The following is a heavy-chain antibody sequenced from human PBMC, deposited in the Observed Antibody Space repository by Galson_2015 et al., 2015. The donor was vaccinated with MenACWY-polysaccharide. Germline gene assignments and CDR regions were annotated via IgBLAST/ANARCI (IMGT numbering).Heavy chain of an antibody. CDR1: GIRFSGSG. CDR2: IQYDGSKI. D-gene: IGHD2-15*01. J-gene: IGHJ3*01. V-gene: IGHV3-33*05. CDR3: AREGSRIVFHAFDV. Sequence: SLRLSCAASGIRFSGSGMHWVRQAPGKGLEWVAVIQYDGSKIVYADSVKGRFTVSRDNSKNTLYLEMNSLRAEVTAVYYCAREGSRIVFHAFDVWGQGTMVIVSS.